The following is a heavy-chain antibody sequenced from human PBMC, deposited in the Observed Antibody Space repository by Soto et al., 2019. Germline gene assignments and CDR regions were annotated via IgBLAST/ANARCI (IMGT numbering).Heavy chain of an antibody. CDR3: ASGASRWYPYFFES. D-gene: IGHD6-13*01. Sequence: QAQVVQSGAEVRKPGSSVKLSCKASEGTFNSYAIAWVRQAPGQGLEWMGGIIPDYNTLNYAQKFQDRVTIPADDSTNTVYIVLSSLRSDDKAVSFCASGASRWYPYFFESWAQGTLVTVSS. J-gene: IGHJ4*02. CDR2: IIPDYNTL. V-gene: IGHV1-69*01. CDR1: EGTFNSYA.